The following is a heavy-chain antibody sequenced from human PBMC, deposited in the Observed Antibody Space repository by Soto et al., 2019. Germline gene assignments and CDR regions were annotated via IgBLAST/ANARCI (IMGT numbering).Heavy chain of an antibody. D-gene: IGHD3-10*02. V-gene: IGHV3-13*01. CDR3: ARGRSFSYVLQAEDGIRA. CDR2: IGTLSDT. J-gene: IGHJ1*01. Sequence: WVRKAPGKGLEWVSGIGTLSDTFYAASVQVGFTISRQNAKNSVYLQMNSLRAGDTAFYYCARGRSFSYVLQAEDGIRAWG.